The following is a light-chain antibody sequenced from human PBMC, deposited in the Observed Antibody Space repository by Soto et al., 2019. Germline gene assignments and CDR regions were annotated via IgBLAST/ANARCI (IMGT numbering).Light chain of an antibody. CDR2: AAS. Sequence: DIQLTQSPSFLSASVGDRVTITCRASQGIRDXLAWFQHKPGKAPKMLIYAASTLGAGVPTRFSGFASGTXXXXXXXXLXPAYFATXYCQEFNVYPLSFGGGTKAEIK. CDR1: QGIRDX. V-gene: IGKV1-9*01. J-gene: IGKJ4*01. CDR3: QEFNVYPLS.